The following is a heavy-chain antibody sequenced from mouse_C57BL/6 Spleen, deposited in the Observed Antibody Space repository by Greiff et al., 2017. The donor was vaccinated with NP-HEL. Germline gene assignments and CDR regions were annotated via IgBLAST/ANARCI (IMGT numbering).Heavy chain of an antibody. V-gene: IGHV2-2*01. D-gene: IGHD2-3*01. J-gene: IGHJ3*01. CDR1: GFSLTSYG. CDR2: IWSGGST. CDR3: ANYDGYYGGFAY. Sequence: VKLMESGPGLVQPSQSLSITCTVSGFSLTSYGVHWVRQSPGKGLEWLGVIWSGGSTDYNAAFISRLSISKDNSKSQVFFKMNSLQADDTAIYYCANYDGYYGGFAYWGQGTLVTVSA.